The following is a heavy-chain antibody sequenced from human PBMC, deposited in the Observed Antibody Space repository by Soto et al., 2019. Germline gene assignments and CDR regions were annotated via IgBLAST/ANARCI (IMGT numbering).Heavy chain of an antibody. CDR2: ISGSGGST. V-gene: IGHV3-23*01. CDR3: AKDQGLPGGFDY. Sequence: EVQLLESGGGLVQPGGSLRLSCAASGFTFSSYAMSWVRQAPGKGLEWVSAISGSGGSTYYADSVKGRFTISRDNAKNTLYMQMNSLRAEDTAVYYCAKDQGLPGGFDYWGQGTLVTVSS. J-gene: IGHJ4*02. D-gene: IGHD3-10*01. CDR1: GFTFSSYA.